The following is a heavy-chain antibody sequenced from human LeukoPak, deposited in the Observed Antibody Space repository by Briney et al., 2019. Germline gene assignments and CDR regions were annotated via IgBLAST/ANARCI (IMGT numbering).Heavy chain of an antibody. Sequence: GGSLRLSCAASGFTFSSYAMHWLRQAPGKGLEYVSAISSKVGSTYYANSVKGRFTISRDNSKNTLYLQMGSLRAEDMAVYYCARDRVLGDFDYWGQGTLVTVSS. CDR1: GFTFSSYA. D-gene: IGHD3-16*01. CDR3: ARDRVLGDFDY. V-gene: IGHV3-64*01. CDR2: ISSKVGST. J-gene: IGHJ4*02.